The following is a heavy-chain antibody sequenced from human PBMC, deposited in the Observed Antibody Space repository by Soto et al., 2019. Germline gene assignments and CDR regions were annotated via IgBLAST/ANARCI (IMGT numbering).Heavy chain of an antibody. CDR1: GFIFTNYA. V-gene: IGHV3-23*01. CDR3: VREGRGSFDF. CDR2: IGGRGNSA. J-gene: IGHJ3*01. D-gene: IGHD5-12*01. Sequence: EVQVSESGGGLVRSGGSLRLSCAASGFIFTNYAMNWVRQAPGKGLEWVSVIGGRGNSAYYADSVQGRFTISRDNSKNTLSLQMSSLTADDTAIYYCVREGRGSFDFWGRGTMVTVSS.